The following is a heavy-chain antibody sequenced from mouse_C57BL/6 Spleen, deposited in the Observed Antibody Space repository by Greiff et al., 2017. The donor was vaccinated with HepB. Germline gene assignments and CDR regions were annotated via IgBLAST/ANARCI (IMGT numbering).Heavy chain of an antibody. J-gene: IGHJ2*01. Sequence: EVRLVESEGGLVQPGSSMKLSCTASGFTFSDYYMAWVRQVPEKGLEWVANINYDGSSTYYLDSLKSRFIISRDNAKNILYLQMSSLKSEDTATYYCARRGYGNYYFDYWGQSTTLTVSS. CDR2: INYDGSST. CDR3: ARRGYGNYYFDY. V-gene: IGHV5-16*01. CDR1: GFTFSDYY. D-gene: IGHD2-10*02.